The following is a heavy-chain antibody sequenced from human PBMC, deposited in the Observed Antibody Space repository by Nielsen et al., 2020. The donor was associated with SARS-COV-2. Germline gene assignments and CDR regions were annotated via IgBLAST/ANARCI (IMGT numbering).Heavy chain of an antibody. V-gene: IGHV4-34*01. CDR2: INHSGST. J-gene: IGHJ4*02. CDR1: GGSFSGYY. D-gene: IGHD6-19*01. Sequence: SETLSLTCAVYGGSFSGYYWSWIRQPPGKGLEWIGEINHSGSTNYNPSLKSRVTISVDKSKNQFSLRLSSMTAADTAVYYCARASVGWYSTFDYWGQGTLVTVSS. CDR3: ARASVGWYSTFDY.